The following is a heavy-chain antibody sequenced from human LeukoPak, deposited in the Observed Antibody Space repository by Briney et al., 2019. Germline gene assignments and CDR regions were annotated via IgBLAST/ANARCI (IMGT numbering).Heavy chain of an antibody. J-gene: IGHJ4*02. CDR3: AKDLSAGSGSYGFCDY. CDR1: GFTFSNYA. V-gene: IGHV3-23*01. D-gene: IGHD3-10*01. CDR2: ISGSGGST. Sequence: PGGSLRLSCAASGFTFSNYAMSWVRQAPGKGREWVSAISGSGGSTYYADAVQGRFTISRDNSKNTLYLQISSLRAEDTAVYYCAKDLSAGSGSYGFCDYWGQGTLVTVSS.